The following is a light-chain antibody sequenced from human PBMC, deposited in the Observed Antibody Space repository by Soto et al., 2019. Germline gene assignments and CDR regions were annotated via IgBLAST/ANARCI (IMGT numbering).Light chain of an antibody. Sequence: QSALTQPASGSGSPGQSVTISCTGTSSDVGGYNYVSWYQQYPGKAPKLMIYDVTNRPSGVSDRFSGSKSGNTASLTISGLQAEDEADYYCSSYRSGSTRAVFGEGTQLTVL. CDR2: DVT. J-gene: IGLJ7*01. V-gene: IGLV2-14*03. CDR3: SSYRSGSTRAV. CDR1: SSDVGGYNY.